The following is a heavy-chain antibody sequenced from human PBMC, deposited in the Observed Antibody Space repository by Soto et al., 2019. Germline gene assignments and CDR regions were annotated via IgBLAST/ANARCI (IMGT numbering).Heavy chain of an antibody. CDR3: ARATSGWYTEAFDI. V-gene: IGHV3-30-3*01. CDR2: ISYDGSNK. Sequence: QVQLVESGGGVVQPGRSLRLSCAASGFTFSSYAMHWVRQAPGKGLEWVAVISYDGSNKYYADSVKGRFTISRDNSKNTLYLQMNSMRAEDTAVYYCARATSGWYTEAFDIWGQGTMVTVSS. CDR1: GFTFSSYA. D-gene: IGHD6-19*01. J-gene: IGHJ3*02.